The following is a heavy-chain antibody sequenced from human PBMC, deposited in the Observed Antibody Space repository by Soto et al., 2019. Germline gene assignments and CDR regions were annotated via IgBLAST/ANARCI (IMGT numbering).Heavy chain of an antibody. V-gene: IGHV3-48*01. D-gene: IGHD6-13*01. J-gene: IGHJ5*02. CDR1: GFTFRNYG. Sequence: PGGSLRLSCAASGFTFRNYGMNWVRQAPGKGLEWVSYIGIGSSTIYYADSVKGRFTISRDNAKNSLYLQMNSLRAEDTAVYYCARHPERIAQIGWFDPWGQGTLVTVSS. CDR2: IGIGSSTI. CDR3: ARHPERIAQIGWFDP.